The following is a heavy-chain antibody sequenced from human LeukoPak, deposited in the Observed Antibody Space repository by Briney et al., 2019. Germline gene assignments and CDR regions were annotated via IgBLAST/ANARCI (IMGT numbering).Heavy chain of an antibody. Sequence: SVKVSCKTSGGTFSSYAISWVRQAPGQGLEWMGGIIPIFGTANYAQKFQGRVTITADESTSTAYMELSSLRSEDTAVYYCAGIGMVAPFDYWGQGTLVTVSS. D-gene: IGHD2-8*01. V-gene: IGHV1-69*01. CDR1: GGTFSSYA. CDR3: AGIGMVAPFDY. CDR2: IIPIFGTA. J-gene: IGHJ4*02.